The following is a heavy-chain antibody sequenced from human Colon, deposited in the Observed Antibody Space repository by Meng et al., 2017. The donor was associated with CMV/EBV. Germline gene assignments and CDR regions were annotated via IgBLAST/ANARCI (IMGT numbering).Heavy chain of an antibody. J-gene: IGHJ6*02. V-gene: IGHV4-34*01. Sequence: SETLSLTCTVSGGSISTYYWSWIRQPPGKGLEWIGEINHSGSTNYNPSLKSRVTISVDTSKNQFSLKLSSVTAADTAVYYCARLVRKYCSSTSCYATYYYYGMDVWGQGTTVTVSS. CDR3: ARLVRKYCSSTSCYATYYYYGMDV. CDR1: GGSISTYY. D-gene: IGHD2-2*01. CDR2: INHSGST.